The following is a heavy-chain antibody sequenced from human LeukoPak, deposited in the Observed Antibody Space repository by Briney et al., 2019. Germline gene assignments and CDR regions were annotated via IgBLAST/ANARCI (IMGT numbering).Heavy chain of an antibody. CDR2: INWNGDNT. Sequence: GGTLRLSCAASGVTFSSYGMSWVRQAPGKGLEWVSGINWNGDNTGSADSVKGRFTISRDNAKNSLYLEMNSLRAEDTALYYCAATYSGNWEFDYWGQGTLVTVSS. V-gene: IGHV3-20*04. CDR3: AATYSGNWEFDY. CDR1: GVTFSSYG. J-gene: IGHJ4*02. D-gene: IGHD1-26*01.